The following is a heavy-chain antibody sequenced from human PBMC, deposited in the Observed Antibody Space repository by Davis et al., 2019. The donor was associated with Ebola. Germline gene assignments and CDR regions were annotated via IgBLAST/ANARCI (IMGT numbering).Heavy chain of an antibody. Sequence: AASVKVSCKASGYTFTGYYMHWVRQAPGQGLEWMGWINPNSGGTHYAQKFQGRVTMTRDTSISTAYMELSRLRSDDTAVYYCARGKGGTYDILTWGMDVWGQGTTVTVSS. D-gene: IGHD3-9*01. V-gene: IGHV1-2*02. CDR2: INPNSGGT. J-gene: IGHJ6*02. CDR3: ARGKGGTYDILTWGMDV. CDR1: GYTFTGYY.